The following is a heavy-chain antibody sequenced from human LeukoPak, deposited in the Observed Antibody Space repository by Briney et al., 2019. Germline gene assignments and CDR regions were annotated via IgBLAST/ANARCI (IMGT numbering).Heavy chain of an antibody. CDR1: GFTFSSYA. CDR3: ARDEGAGYFDY. J-gene: IGHJ4*02. D-gene: IGHD6-19*01. CDR2: ISYDGSNK. V-gene: IGHV3-30-3*01. Sequence: PGRSLRLSCAASGFTFSSYAMHWVRQAPGKGLEWVAVISYDGSNKYYADSVKGRFTISRDNSKNTLYLQMNSLRAEDTAVYYCARDEGAGYFDYWGQGTLVTVSS.